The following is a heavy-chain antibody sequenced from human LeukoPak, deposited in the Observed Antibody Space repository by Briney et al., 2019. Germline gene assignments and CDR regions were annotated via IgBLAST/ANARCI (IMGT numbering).Heavy chain of an antibody. D-gene: IGHD1-7*01. CDR1: GFTFSSYS. V-gene: IGHV3-21*01. CDR3: ARQTGTFYYFDY. J-gene: IGHJ4*02. Sequence: PGGSLRLSCAASGFTFSSYSMNWVRQAPGKGLEWVSSISSSSSYIYYADSAKGRFTISRDNAKNSLYLQMNSLRAEDTAVYYCARQTGTFYYFDYWGQGTLVTVSS. CDR2: ISSSSSYI.